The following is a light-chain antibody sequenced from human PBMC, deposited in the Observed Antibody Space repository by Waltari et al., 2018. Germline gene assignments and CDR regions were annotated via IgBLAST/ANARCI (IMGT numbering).Light chain of an antibody. V-gene: IGKV3-15*01. CDR1: QSISSN. CDR2: GAS. J-gene: IGKJ1*01. CDR3: QQYNKWPT. Sequence: VSPGERATLSCRASQSISSNLAWYQQKPGQAPRLLIFGASTRATGFPARFSGSGSGTEFTLTISSLQSEDFAVYYCQQYNKWPTFGQGTKVEIK.